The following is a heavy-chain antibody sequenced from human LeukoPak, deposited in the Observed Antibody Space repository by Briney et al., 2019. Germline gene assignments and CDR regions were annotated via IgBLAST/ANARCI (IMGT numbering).Heavy chain of an antibody. V-gene: IGHV3-23*01. CDR2: IGGSGDGT. CDR3: ARDQYDTWSRRGNFDS. D-gene: IGHD3-3*01. J-gene: IGHJ4*02. Sequence: GGSLRLSCAASGFTFSNFAMNWVRQAPGKGLEWVSVIGGSGDGTHYADSVKGRFTISRDNTKNSLYLQMNSLRAEDTAVFYCARDQYDTWSRRGNFDSWGQGTLVIVSS. CDR1: GFTFSNFA.